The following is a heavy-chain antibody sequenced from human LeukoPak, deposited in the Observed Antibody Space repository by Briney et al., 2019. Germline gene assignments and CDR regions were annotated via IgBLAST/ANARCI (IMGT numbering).Heavy chain of an antibody. J-gene: IGHJ4*02. CDR1: GGSISSYY. Sequence: SETLSLTCTVSGGSISSYYWSWIRQPPGKGLEWIGYIYYSGSTNYNPSLKSRVTISVDTSKNQFSLKLSSVTAADTAVYYCARTPEITMVRGVIKLVGYFDYWGQGTLVTVSS. V-gene: IGHV4-59*01. CDR2: IYYSGST. CDR3: ARTPEITMVRGVIKLVGYFDY. D-gene: IGHD3-10*01.